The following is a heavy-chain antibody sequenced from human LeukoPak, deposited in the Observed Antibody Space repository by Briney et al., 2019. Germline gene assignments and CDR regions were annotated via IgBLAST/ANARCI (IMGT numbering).Heavy chain of an antibody. V-gene: IGHV3-23*01. CDR3: VKEVVATIPPL. D-gene: IGHD5-12*01. Sequence: GGSLRLSCAASGFTFSSYAMTWVRQAPGKGLQWVSGIDTKGTRTYYADSVKGRFSISRDNSKNTLFLQMNSLRAEDTAVYYCVKEVVATIPPLWGQGTLVTVSS. CDR2: IDTKGTRT. CDR1: GFTFSSYA. J-gene: IGHJ4*02.